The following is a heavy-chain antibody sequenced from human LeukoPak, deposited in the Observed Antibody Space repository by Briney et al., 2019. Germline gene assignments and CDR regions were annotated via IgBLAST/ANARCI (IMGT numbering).Heavy chain of an antibody. V-gene: IGHV3-48*01. D-gene: IGHD2-15*01. CDR1: GFTFSSYS. CDR2: ISSSSSTI. J-gene: IGHJ6*03. Sequence: GGSLRLSCAASGFTFSSYSMNWVRQAPGKGLEWVSYISSSSSTIYYADSVKGRFTISRDNAKNSLYLQMNSLRAEDTAVYYCARGVGYYYYYMDVWGKGTTVTVSS. CDR3: ARGVGYYYYYMDV.